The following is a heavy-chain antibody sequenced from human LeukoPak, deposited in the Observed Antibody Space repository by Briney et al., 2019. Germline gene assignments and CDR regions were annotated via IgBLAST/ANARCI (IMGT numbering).Heavy chain of an antibody. CDR2: IYTSGST. D-gene: IGHD6-13*01. V-gene: IGHV4-61*02. J-gene: IGHJ5*02. CDR3: AREVEAAGTYWFDP. CDR1: GGSISSSSYY. Sequence: SETLSLTCTVSGGSISSSSYYWGWIRQPAGKGLEWIGRIYTSGSTNYNPSLKSRVTISVDTSKNQFSLKLSSVTAADTAVYYCAREVEAAGTYWFDPWGQGTLVTVSS.